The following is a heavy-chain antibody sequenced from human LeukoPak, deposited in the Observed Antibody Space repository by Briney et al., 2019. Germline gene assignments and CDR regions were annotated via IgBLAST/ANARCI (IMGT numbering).Heavy chain of an antibody. Sequence: PSETLSLTCTVSGGSISSYYWSWIRQPPGKGLEWIGYIYYSGSTNYIPSLKSRVTISVDTSKNQFSLKLSSVTAADTAVYYCVRDRRDGYNHFDYWGQGTLVTVPS. V-gene: IGHV4-59*01. CDR1: GGSISSYY. CDR3: VRDRRDGYNHFDY. J-gene: IGHJ4*02. CDR2: IYYSGST. D-gene: IGHD5-24*01.